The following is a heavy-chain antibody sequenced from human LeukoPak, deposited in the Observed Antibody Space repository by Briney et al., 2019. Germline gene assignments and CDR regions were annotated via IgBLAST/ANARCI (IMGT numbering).Heavy chain of an antibody. Sequence: SETLSLTCTVSGGSISSGGYYWSWIRQHPGKGLEWIGYIYYSGSTYYNPSLKSRVTISVDTSKNQFTLKLSSVTAADTAVYYCARFYSNYATDWYFDLWGRGTLVTVSS. V-gene: IGHV4-31*03. J-gene: IGHJ2*01. D-gene: IGHD4-11*01. CDR2: IYYSGST. CDR3: ARFYSNYATDWYFDL. CDR1: GGSISSGGYY.